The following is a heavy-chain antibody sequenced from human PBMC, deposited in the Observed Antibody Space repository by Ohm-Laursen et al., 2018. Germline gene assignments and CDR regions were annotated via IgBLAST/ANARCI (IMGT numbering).Heavy chain of an antibody. CDR1: GFTFSSYE. CDR3: ARDERVPMDYYYGMDV. CDR2: ISSSGSTI. J-gene: IGHJ6*02. Sequence: SLRLSCAASGFTFSSYEMNWVRQAPGKGLEWVSYISSSGSTIYYADSVKGRFTISRDNAKNSLYLQMNSLRAEDTAVYYCARDERVPMDYYYGMDVWGQGTTVTVSS. V-gene: IGHV3-48*03. D-gene: IGHD3-3*01.